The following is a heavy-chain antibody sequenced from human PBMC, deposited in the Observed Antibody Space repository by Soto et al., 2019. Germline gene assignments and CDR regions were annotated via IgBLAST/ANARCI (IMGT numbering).Heavy chain of an antibody. D-gene: IGHD1-26*01. CDR1: GGTVHNSA. V-gene: IGHV1-69*01. J-gene: IGHJ4*02. Sequence: QVQLVQSGAEVKKPGSSVKVSCKASGGTVHNSAISWVRQAPGQGLEWMGGIIVIFGPAIYAQKFQGRVTITADESTNTAFLDLNSLRSDDTAVYYCGRGGSWDKVDSWGPGTLVTVSS. CDR2: IIVIFGPA. CDR3: GRGGSWDKVDS.